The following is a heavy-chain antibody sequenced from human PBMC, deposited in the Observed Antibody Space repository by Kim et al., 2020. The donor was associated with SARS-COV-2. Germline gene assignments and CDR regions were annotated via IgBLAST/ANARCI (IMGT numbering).Heavy chain of an antibody. V-gene: IGHV3-74*01. CDR2: INDGGTRT. Sequence: GGSLRLSCVVSGFTFSTHWMHWVRQAPGKGLVPVSRINDGGTRTTYADSVKGRFTISRDNAKNTLYLQMNSLRDDDTAVYYCGRAGGRRVELIQYWGQGTLVTVSS. CDR1: GFTFSTHW. J-gene: IGHJ4*02. CDR3: GRAGGRRVELIQY. D-gene: IGHD1-7*01.